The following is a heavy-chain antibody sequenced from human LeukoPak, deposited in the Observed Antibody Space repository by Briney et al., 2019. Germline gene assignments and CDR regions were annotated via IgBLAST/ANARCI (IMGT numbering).Heavy chain of an antibody. Sequence: GESLQISCQGSGSIFTNYWIGWVRQLPGKGLEWMGIIYPGDSDTTYSSSFQGQVTISADKSISTAYLQWSSLKASDTAIYYCARRYCSGGSCYRNWFDAWGQGTLVTVS. CDR1: GSIFTNYW. CDR2: IYPGDSDT. D-gene: IGHD2-15*01. V-gene: IGHV5-51*01. CDR3: ARRYCSGGSCYRNWFDA. J-gene: IGHJ5*02.